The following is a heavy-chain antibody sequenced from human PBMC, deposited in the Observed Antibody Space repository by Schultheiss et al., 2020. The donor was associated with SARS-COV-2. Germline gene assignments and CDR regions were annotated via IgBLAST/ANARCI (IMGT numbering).Heavy chain of an antibody. V-gene: IGHV4-38-2*01. CDR2: IYHSGST. D-gene: IGHD5-18*01. CDR1: GYSISSGYY. J-gene: IGHJ4*02. CDR3: ARLGIQLWSGNFDY. Sequence: SETLSLTCAVSGYSISSGYYWGWIRQPPGKGLEWIGSIYHSGSTYYNPSLKSRVTISVDTSKNQFSLKLSSVTAADTAVYYCARLGIQLWSGNFDYWGQGTLVTVSS.